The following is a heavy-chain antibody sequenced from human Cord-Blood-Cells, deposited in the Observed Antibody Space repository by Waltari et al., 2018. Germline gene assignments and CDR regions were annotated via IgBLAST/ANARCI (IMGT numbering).Heavy chain of an antibody. V-gene: IGHV1-69*09. D-gene: IGHD1-26*01. CDR2: IIPILGIA. J-gene: IGHJ4*02. CDR1: GCTFSSYA. CDR3: ARDIVGATIFDY. Sequence: QVQLVQSGAEVKKPGSPVKVSCKASGCTFSSYAISWVRQAPGQGLEWMGRIIPILGIANYAQKFQGRVTITADKSTSTAYMELSSLRSEDTAVYYCARDIVGATIFDYWGQGTLVTVSS.